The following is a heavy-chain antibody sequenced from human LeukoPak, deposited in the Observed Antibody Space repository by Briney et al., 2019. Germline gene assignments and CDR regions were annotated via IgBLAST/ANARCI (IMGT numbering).Heavy chain of an antibody. Sequence: PGGSLRLSCAASGFTFSSYGMHWVRQAPGKGLEWVAVISYDGSNKYYADSVKGRFTISRDDSKNTLYLQMNSLRAEDTAVYYCASAITTAGPPPFFDYWGLGTLVTVSS. J-gene: IGHJ4*02. CDR1: GFTFSSYG. D-gene: IGHD6-13*01. CDR2: ISYDGSNK. CDR3: ASAITTAGPPPFFDY. V-gene: IGHV3-30*03.